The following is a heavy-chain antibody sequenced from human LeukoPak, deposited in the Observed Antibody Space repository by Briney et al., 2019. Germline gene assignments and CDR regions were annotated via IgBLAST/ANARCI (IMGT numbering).Heavy chain of an antibody. J-gene: IGHJ4*02. D-gene: IGHD1-26*01. CDR2: ISYDGSNK. CDR3: QIDQGGELLDY. CDR1: GFTFSSYA. Sequence: PGGSLRLSCAASGFTFSSYAMHWVRQAPGKGLEWVAVISYDGSNKYYADSVKGRFTISRDNSKNTLYLQMNSLRAEDTAVYYCQIDQGGELLDYWGQGTLVTVSS. V-gene: IGHV3-30-3*01.